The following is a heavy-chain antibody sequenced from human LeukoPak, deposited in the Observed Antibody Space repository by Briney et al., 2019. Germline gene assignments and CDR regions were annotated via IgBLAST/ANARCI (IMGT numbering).Heavy chain of an antibody. D-gene: IGHD3-9*01. CDR3: KKNDWEN. Sequence: GGSLRLSCAASGFTFSIHWMTWVRQAPGKGLEWVATIKPDGNDKYFVDSVKGRFTVSRDNAKTSLYLQMNSLRAEDTAMYYLKKNDWENWGQGTPVNVSS. J-gene: IGHJ4*02. CDR1: GFTFSIHW. V-gene: IGHV3-7*03. CDR2: IKPDGNDK.